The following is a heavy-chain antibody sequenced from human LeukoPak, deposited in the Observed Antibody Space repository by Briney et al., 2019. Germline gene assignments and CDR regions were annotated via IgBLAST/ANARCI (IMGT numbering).Heavy chain of an antibody. Sequence: SETLSLTCSVSGGSISSPNHDGAWIRQPPGQGLEWIGSIYYSGTTYYNLSLKSRVTLSVDTSQNQFSLRLSSVTAADTAIYFCARSLGANTWVGNWFDPWGQGTLVTVSP. D-gene: IGHD3-10*01. CDR1: GGSISSPNHD. CDR2: IYYSGTT. CDR3: ARSLGANTWVGNWFDP. J-gene: IGHJ5*02. V-gene: IGHV4-39*01.